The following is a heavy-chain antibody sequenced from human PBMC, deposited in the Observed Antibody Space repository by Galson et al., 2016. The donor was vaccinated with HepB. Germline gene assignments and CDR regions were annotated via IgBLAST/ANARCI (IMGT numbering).Heavy chain of an antibody. CDR1: GFTFSIYS. V-gene: IGHV3-48*02. CDR3: ANDWYGYMAY. D-gene: IGHD3-9*01. CDR2: ITSSSSVT. Sequence: SLRLSCADSGFTFSIYSMNWVRQAPGKGLEWIPHITSSSSVTYYADSVKGRFTISRDNAKKSLYLQMNSLRDEDTAVYYCANDWYGYMAYWGQGTLVTVSS. J-gene: IGHJ4*02.